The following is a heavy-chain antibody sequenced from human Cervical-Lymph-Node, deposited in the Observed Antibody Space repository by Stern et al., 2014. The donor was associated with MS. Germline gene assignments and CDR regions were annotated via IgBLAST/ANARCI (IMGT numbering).Heavy chain of an antibody. Sequence: VQLVQSGPGLVKPSGTLSLTCAVSGGSILRTDWWSWVRQPPGKGLEWIGEVYHRGYANYNPSLKSRFPISVDKSKNQFSLNLPSVTAADTALYYCASRTLTFPYYFDSWGQGTLVTVSS. J-gene: IGHJ4*02. CDR2: VYHRGYA. CDR3: ASRTLTFPYYFDS. V-gene: IGHV4-4*02. CDR1: GGSILRTDW. D-gene: IGHD3-9*01.